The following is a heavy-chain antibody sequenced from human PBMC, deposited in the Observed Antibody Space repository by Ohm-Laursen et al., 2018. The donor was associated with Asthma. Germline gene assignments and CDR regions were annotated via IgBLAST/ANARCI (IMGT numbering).Heavy chain of an antibody. V-gene: IGHV3-21*04. CDR3: AKDVFAGPNVVVVTAADC. D-gene: IGHD2-21*02. J-gene: IGHJ4*02. CDR2: IKSGTSDT. CDR1: GFAFSSYI. Sequence: SLRLSCSASGFAFSSYIMNWVRQAPGKGLEWVSSIKSGTSDTYYADSVKGRFTISRDNAKNSLYLQMNSLRADDTAVYFCAKDVFAGPNVVVVTAADCRGQGTLVTVSA.